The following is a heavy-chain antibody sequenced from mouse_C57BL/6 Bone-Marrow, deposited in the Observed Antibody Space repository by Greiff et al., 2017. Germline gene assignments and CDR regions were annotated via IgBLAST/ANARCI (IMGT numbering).Heavy chain of an antibody. CDR2: ISSGSSTI. J-gene: IGHJ4*01. Sequence: EVQRVESGGGLVKPGGSLKLSCAASGFTFSDYGMHWVRQAPEKGLAWVAYISSGSSTIYYADTVKGRFTISRDNAKNTLFLQMTSLRSEDTAMYYCATNYDGYYYAMDYWGQGTSVTVSS. CDR1: GFTFSDYG. D-gene: IGHD1-2*01. V-gene: IGHV5-17*01. CDR3: ATNYDGYYYAMDY.